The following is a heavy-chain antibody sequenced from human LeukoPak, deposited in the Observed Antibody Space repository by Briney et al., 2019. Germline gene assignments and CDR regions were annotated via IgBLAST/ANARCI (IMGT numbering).Heavy chain of an antibody. CDR3: ASPYNSRWYELCY. CDR2: ISSRSSYI. J-gene: IGHJ4*02. CDR1: GFTFSSYS. Sequence: GGALRLSCAASGFTFSSYSMNGVRQAPGKGLEGVASISSRSSYIYYAGSVKGRFTIARDNAKKSLYLQMNSLRAEDTAVYYCASPYNSRWYELCYWGQGTLVTVSS. D-gene: IGHD6-13*01. V-gene: IGHV3-21*01.